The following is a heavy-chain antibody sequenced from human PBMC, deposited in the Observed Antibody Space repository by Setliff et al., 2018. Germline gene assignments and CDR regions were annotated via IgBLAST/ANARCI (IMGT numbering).Heavy chain of an antibody. Sequence: SETLSLTCTVSGGSISSYYWSWIRQPPGKGLEWIGYIYYSGSTNYNPSLKSRVTISVDTSKNQFSLKLSSVTAADTAIYYCARVVESSGYYHYYYYMDVWGKGTTVTVSS. V-gene: IGHV4-59*01. CDR3: ARVVESSGYYHYYYYMDV. CDR2: IYYSGST. J-gene: IGHJ6*03. CDR1: GGSISSYY. D-gene: IGHD3-22*01.